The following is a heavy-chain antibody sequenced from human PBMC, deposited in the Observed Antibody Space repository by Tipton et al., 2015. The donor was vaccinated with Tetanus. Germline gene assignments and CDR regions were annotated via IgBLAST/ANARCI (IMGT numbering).Heavy chain of an antibody. V-gene: IGHV3-33*01. CDR1: GFAFSDYG. CDR2: IWYDESLE. D-gene: IGHD3-10*01. CDR3: ARDVYVSGSYLGSFDY. J-gene: IGHJ4*02. Sequence: RSLRLSCAASGFAFSDYGMHWVRQAPGKGLEWVAVIWYDESLEFYADSVKGRFTISRDNSKNALYLQMNSLRVDDTAVYYCARDVYVSGSYLGSFDYWGQGTLVIVSS.